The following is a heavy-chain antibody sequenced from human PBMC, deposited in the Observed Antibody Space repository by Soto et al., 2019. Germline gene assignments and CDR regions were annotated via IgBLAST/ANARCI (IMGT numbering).Heavy chain of an antibody. Sequence: QVQLQESGPGLVKPSGTLSLTCAVSGGSISSSNWWSWVRQPPGKGLEWIGEIHHSGSTNYNPSLKSRVTISVDKSNNQFSLEPSSVTAADTAVYYCASRVYSSGWYWFDPWGQGTLVTVSS. D-gene: IGHD6-19*01. CDR3: ASRVYSSGWYWFDP. CDR2: IHHSGST. V-gene: IGHV4-4*02. J-gene: IGHJ5*02. CDR1: GGSISSSNW.